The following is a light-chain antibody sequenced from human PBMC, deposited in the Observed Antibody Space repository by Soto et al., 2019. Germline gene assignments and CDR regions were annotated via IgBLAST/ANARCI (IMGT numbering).Light chain of an antibody. CDR2: AAS. CDR3: QQRCSTPRT. V-gene: IGKV1-39*01. J-gene: IGKJ1*01. Sequence: DILLTQSPSTLSLSLGDRATITCRASQSVSTYLDWYQQKPGQAPRLLIYAASRLPSGIPARFSGSGSGTDFTLTISRLEPEDFAIYYCQQRCSTPRTFGQGTKLEIK. CDR1: QSVSTY.